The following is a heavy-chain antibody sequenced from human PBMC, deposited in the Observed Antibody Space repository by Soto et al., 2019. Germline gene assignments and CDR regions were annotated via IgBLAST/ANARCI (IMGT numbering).Heavy chain of an antibody. V-gene: IGHV3-74*01. J-gene: IGHJ4*02. Sequence: EVQLVESGGDLVQPGGSLRLSCAASGFTFSTYWMHWVRQAPGKGLLWVSRIKTDGTYATYADSVKGRFTISRDNAKNTLYLQINSLSVEDAAVYYCAAGGSGYYANWGQGTLVTVSS. CDR1: GFTFSTYW. D-gene: IGHD3-22*01. CDR3: AAGGSGYYAN. CDR2: IKTDGTYA.